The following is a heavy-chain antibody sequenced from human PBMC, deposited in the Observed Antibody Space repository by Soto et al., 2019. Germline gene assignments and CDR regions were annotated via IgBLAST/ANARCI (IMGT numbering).Heavy chain of an antibody. J-gene: IGHJ1*01. CDR1: GFSFSSYS. D-gene: IGHD6-13*01. CDR2: IGASGGSI. CDR3: VKDESINWYSGHFRH. Sequence: GGSLRLSCAASGFSFSSYSMNWVRQAPGKGLEWVSYIGASGGSIIYADSVKGRFTISRDNAKNSLHLQMNSLSAEDTAFYYCVKDESINWYSGHFRHWGQGTLVTVSS. V-gene: IGHV3-48*04.